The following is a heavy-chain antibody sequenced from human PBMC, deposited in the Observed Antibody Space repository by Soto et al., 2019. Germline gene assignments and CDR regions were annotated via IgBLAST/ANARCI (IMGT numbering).Heavy chain of an antibody. Sequence: SETLSLTCSVHGGSFSGHFGSWIRQPPGKGLEWIGEINHSGGTNYNPSLKSRVTISVDTSRNQFSLKVNSVTAADTAVYHCARGSAGGGYYCAGMDVWGQGTTVTVSS. CDR2: INHSGGT. D-gene: IGHD2-8*02. CDR3: ARGSAGGGYYCAGMDV. CDR1: GGSFSGHF. J-gene: IGHJ6*02. V-gene: IGHV4-34*01.